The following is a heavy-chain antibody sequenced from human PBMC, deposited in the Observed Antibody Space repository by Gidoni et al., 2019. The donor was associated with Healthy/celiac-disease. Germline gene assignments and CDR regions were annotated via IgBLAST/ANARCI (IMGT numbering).Heavy chain of an antibody. CDR2: IYHRGST. V-gene: IGHV4-38-2*02. D-gene: IGHD3-10*01. Sequence: QVQLQESGPGLVKPSETLSLTCTVSGYSISSVYYWGWFRQPPGKGLEWIGSIYHRGSTYYNPSLKSRVTISVDTSKNQFSLKLSSVTAADTAVYYCAREEVTMVRGVVLWFDPWGQGTLVTVSS. CDR3: AREEVTMVRGVVLWFDP. CDR1: GYSISSVYY. J-gene: IGHJ5*02.